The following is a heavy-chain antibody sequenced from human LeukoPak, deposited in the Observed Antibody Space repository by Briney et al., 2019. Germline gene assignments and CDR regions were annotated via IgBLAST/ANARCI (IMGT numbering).Heavy chain of an antibody. D-gene: IGHD3-22*01. J-gene: IGHJ3*02. CDR1: GGPFSGYY. CDR3: ARRSSGYYGAGAFDI. V-gene: IGHV4-34*01. Sequence: KPSETLSLTCAVYGGPFSGYYWSWIRQPPGKGLEWIGETNHSGSTNYNPSLKSRVTISVDTSKNQFSLKLSSVTAAGTAVYYCARRSSGYYGAGAFDIWGQGTMVTVSS. CDR2: TNHSGST.